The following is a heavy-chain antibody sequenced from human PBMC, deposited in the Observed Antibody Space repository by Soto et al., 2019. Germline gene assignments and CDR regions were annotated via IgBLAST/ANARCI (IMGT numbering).Heavy chain of an antibody. Sequence: SETLSLTCAVYGGSFSGYYWSWIRQPPGKGLEWIGEINHSGSTNYSPSLKSRVTISVDTSKNQFSLRLSSVTAADTAVYYCARGGVILTFFGVLTWGGMDVWGQGTTVTVSS. CDR2: INHSGST. V-gene: IGHV4-34*01. CDR1: GGSFSGYY. J-gene: IGHJ6*02. D-gene: IGHD3-3*01. CDR3: ARGGVILTFFGVLTWGGMDV.